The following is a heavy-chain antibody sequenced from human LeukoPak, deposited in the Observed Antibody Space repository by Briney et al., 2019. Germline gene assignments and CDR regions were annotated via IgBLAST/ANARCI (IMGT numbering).Heavy chain of an antibody. CDR2: INEDATTI. V-gene: IGHV3-74*01. CDR1: GFAFSAYW. CDR3: VRDLILVWTPGDDFDF. Sequence: GGSLRLSCAASGFAFSAYWMHWVRQAPGKGLEWVSRINEDATTITYADSVKGRFIISRDNSKKSLYLQMNDLRAEDTAVYYCVRDLILVWTPGDDFDFWGQGTLVIVSS. J-gene: IGHJ4*02. D-gene: IGHD3-16*01.